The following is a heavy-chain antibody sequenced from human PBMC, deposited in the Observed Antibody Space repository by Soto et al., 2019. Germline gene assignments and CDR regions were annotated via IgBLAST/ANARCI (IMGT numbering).Heavy chain of an antibody. V-gene: IGHV3-48*02. CDR1: GFTFSSYS. Sequence: GGSLRLSCAASGFTFSSYSMNWVRQAPGKGLEWVSYISSSSSSTIYYADSVKGRFTISRDNAKNSLYLQMNSLRDEDTAVYYCARDRDYYDSRYDYWGQGTLVTVSS. J-gene: IGHJ4*02. D-gene: IGHD3-22*01. CDR3: ARDRDYYDSRYDY. CDR2: ISSSSSSTI.